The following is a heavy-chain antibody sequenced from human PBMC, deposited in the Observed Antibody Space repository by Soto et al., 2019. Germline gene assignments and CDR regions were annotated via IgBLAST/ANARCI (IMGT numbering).Heavy chain of an antibody. CDR1: GFTFSSYA. CDR3: AKSRGAGGNFDY. J-gene: IGHJ4*02. D-gene: IGHD1-26*01. CDR2: VSIGGST. Sequence: DVQLLESGGGLVQPEGSLRLSCAASGFTFSSYAMGWVRQGPGKGLVWVAVVSIGGSTHYSDYVRGRFTISRDNSKNTLSLQMNSLTAEDAAVYFCAKSRGAGGNFDYWGQGALVTVSS. V-gene: IGHV3-23*01.